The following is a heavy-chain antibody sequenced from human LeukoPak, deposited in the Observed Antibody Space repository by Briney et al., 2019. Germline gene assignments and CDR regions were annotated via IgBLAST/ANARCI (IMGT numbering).Heavy chain of an antibody. Sequence: GGSLRLSCAASGFTFSSYAMHGLRQAPGKGLGGVAVISYDGSNKYYADSVKGRFTISRDNSKNTLYLQMNSLRAEDTAVYYCARDPGYPYYYDSSGYLDYWGQGTLVTVSS. V-gene: IGHV3-30-3*01. CDR2: ISYDGSNK. D-gene: IGHD3-22*01. CDR3: ARDPGYPYYYDSSGYLDY. J-gene: IGHJ4*02. CDR1: GFTFSSYA.